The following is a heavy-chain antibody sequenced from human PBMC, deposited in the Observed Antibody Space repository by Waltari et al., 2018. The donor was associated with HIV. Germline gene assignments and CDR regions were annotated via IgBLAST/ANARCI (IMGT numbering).Heavy chain of an antibody. V-gene: IGHV4-34*01. CDR2: INHSGST. Sequence: QVQLQQWGAGLLKPSETLSLTCAVYGGSFSGSYWRWIRQPPGKGLEWIGEINHSGSTNYNPSLKSRVTISVDTSKNQFSLKLSSVTAADTAVYYCARGRGIYCTNGVCYSSENWFDPWGQGTLVTVSS. CDR3: ARGRGIYCTNGVCYSSENWFDP. D-gene: IGHD2-8*01. CDR1: GGSFSGSY. J-gene: IGHJ5*02.